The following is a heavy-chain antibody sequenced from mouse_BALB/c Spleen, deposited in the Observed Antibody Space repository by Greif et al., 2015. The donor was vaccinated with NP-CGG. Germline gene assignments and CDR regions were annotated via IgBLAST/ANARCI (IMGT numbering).Heavy chain of an antibody. V-gene: IGHV5-17*02. D-gene: IGHD2-4*01. J-gene: IGHJ2*01. CDR2: ISSGSSTI. CDR1: GFTFSSFG. Sequence: EVMLVESGGGLVQPGGSRKLSCAASGFTFSSFGMHWVRQAPEKGLEWVAYISSGSSTIYYADTVKGRFTISRDNPKNTLFLQMTSLRSEDTAMYYCARYDYDYFDYWGQGTTLTASS. CDR3: ARYDYDYFDY.